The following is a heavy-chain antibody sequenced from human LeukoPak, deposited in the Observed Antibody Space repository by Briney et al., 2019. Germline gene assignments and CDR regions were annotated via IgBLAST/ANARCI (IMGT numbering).Heavy chain of an antibody. Sequence: SETLSLTCTVSGGSISSYYRSWIRQPPGKGLEWIGYIYYSGSTNYNPSLKSRVTISVDTSKNQFSLKLSSVTAADTAVYYCARGYDFWSGYSLGMDVWGQGTTVTVSS. J-gene: IGHJ6*02. V-gene: IGHV4-59*01. CDR2: IYYSGST. D-gene: IGHD3-3*01. CDR1: GGSISSYY. CDR3: ARGYDFWSGYSLGMDV.